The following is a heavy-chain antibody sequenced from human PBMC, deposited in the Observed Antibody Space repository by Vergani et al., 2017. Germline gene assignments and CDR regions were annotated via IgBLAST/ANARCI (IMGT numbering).Heavy chain of an antibody. CDR1: GGSFSGYY. Sequence: VQLQQWGAGLLKPSETLSLTCAVYGGSFSGYYWSWVRQAPGKGLKGIGRIRSKNDGGTADYAAPLKGRFTISRDDSKDSAFLLVNNLKTEDTAVYFCYTDSHDYWGQGTLVTVSS. D-gene: IGHD2-15*01. CDR2: IRSKNDGGTA. J-gene: IGHJ4*02. CDR3: YTDSHDY. V-gene: IGHV3-15*01.